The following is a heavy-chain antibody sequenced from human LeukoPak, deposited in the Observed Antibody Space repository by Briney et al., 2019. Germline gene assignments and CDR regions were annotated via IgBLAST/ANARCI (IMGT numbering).Heavy chain of an antibody. CDR1: GFTFSRNG. J-gene: IGHJ4*02. CDR3: AKDLLAVTAPKAYFDF. V-gene: IGHV3-30*18. Sequence: GGSLRLSCAASGFTFSRNGMHWVRQAPGKGLVWVAGISYDGSEKYYTESVKGRFTISRDNSKTTVYLQMNSLKIGDTAVYYCAKDLLAVTAPKAYFDFWGQGTLVTVSS. CDR2: ISYDGSEK. D-gene: IGHD2-21*02.